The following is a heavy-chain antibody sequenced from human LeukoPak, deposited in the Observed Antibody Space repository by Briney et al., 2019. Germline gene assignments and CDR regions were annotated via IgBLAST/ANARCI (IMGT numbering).Heavy chain of an antibody. D-gene: IGHD2-21*01. CDR2: ISTSGGTI. CDR1: GCTFSSSS. V-gene: IGHV3-48*01. J-gene: IGHJ4*02. Sequence: GGSLRLSCAASGCTFSSSSMNWVRQAPEKGLEWVSYISTSGGTIYYADSVKGRFTISRDNAKNSLYLQMDSLRAEDTAVYYCARHIPFDCWGQGTLVTVSS. CDR3: ARHIPFDC.